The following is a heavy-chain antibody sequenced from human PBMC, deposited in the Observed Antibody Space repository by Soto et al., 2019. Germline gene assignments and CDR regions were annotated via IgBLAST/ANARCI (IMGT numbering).Heavy chain of an antibody. D-gene: IGHD3-10*01. CDR1: GGSISSSSYY. CDR2: IYYSGST. Sequence: SETLSLTCTVSGGSISSSSYYWGWIRQPPGKGLEWIGSIYYSGSTYYNPSLKSRVTISVDTSKNQFSLKLSSVTAADTAVYYCARHGMVRGPGPYYYGMDVWGQGTTVTVSS. V-gene: IGHV4-39*01. CDR3: ARHGMVRGPGPYYYGMDV. J-gene: IGHJ6*02.